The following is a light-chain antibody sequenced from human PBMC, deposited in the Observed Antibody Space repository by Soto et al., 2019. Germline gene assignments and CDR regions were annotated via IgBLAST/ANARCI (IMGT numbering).Light chain of an antibody. CDR2: AAS. CDR1: QSINIW. Sequence: DIQMTQSPSTLSASVGDRVTITCRASQSINIWLAWYQQKPGKAPKLLIYAASSLQSGVPSRFSGSGSGTDFTLTISSLQPEDVATYYCQKYNSAPLTFGGGTRWIS. V-gene: IGKV1-5*01. J-gene: IGKJ4*01. CDR3: QKYNSAPLT.